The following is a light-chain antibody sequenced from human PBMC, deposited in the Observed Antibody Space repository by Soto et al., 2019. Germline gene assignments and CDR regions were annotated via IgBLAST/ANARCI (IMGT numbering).Light chain of an antibody. CDR3: SSYTRSTIYV. J-gene: IGLJ1*01. CDR1: SSDVGGYNH. V-gene: IGLV2-14*03. CDR2: DVT. Sequence: QSVLTQPASVSGSPGQSITISCTGTSSDVGGYNHVSWYQHYPGRAPKLIIYDVTNRPSGVSNRFSGSKSGNTASLTISGLQAEDEADYFCSSYTRSTIYVFGTGTKVTLL.